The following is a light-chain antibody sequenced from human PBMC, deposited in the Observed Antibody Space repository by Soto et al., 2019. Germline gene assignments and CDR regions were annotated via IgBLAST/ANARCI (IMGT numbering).Light chain of an antibody. CDR2: KAS. CDR3: QQYNSYSKT. CDR1: QSVGNW. Sequence: DIQMTQSPSTLSASVGDRVTITCRASQSVGNWLAWYQQKPGKAPKLLIYKASTLKSGVPSRFSGSGSGTEFTLTISSLQPDDFATYYCQQYNSYSKTFGQGTKVDIK. V-gene: IGKV1-5*03. J-gene: IGKJ1*01.